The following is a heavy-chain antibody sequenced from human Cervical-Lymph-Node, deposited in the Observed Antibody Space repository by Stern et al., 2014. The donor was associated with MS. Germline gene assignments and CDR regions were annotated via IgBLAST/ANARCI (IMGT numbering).Heavy chain of an antibody. CDR3: AKDFVQYSSSWYYGMDV. J-gene: IGHJ6*02. D-gene: IGHD6-13*01. CDR2: ISWNSGSI. CDR1: GFTFDDYA. Sequence: VQLVESGGGLVQPGRSLRLSCAASGFTFDDYAMHWVRQAPGKGLEWVSGISWNSGSIGYADSVKGRFTISRDNAKNSLYLQMNSLRAEDTALYYCAKDFVQYSSSWYYGMDVWGQGTTVTVSS. V-gene: IGHV3-9*01.